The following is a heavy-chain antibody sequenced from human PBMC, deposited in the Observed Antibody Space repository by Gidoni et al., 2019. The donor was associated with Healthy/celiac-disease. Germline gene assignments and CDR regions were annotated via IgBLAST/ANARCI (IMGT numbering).Heavy chain of an antibody. CDR1: GFTFSSYA. CDR3: AKDQVNDYGGSDAFDI. Sequence: EVQLLESGGGLVQPGGSLRLSCEASGFTFSSYAMSWVRQAPGKGLEWVSAISGSGGSTYYADSVKGRFTISRDNSKNTLYLQMNSLRAEDTAVYYCAKDQVNDYGGSDAFDIWGQGTMVTVSS. J-gene: IGHJ3*02. V-gene: IGHV3-23*01. CDR2: ISGSGGST. D-gene: IGHD4-17*01.